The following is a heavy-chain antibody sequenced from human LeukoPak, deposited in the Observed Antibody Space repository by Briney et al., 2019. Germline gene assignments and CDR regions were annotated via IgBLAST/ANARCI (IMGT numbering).Heavy chain of an antibody. CDR1: GGXITSDS. CDR3: ATYDSATHTLNY. Sequence: PSETLSLTCSVSGGXITSDSCTWVRQPPGKGLEWIGYISHSGRTSSSPSLKSRVTMSVDPSKKQVSLKLTSVTAADAAVYYCATYDSATHTLNYWGQGTLVSVSS. D-gene: IGHD3-22*01. V-gene: IGHV4-59*01. J-gene: IGHJ4*02. CDR2: ISHSGRT.